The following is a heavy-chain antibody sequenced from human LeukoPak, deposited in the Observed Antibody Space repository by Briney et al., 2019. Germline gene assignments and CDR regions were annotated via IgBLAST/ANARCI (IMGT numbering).Heavy chain of an antibody. CDR2: ISYDGSNK. J-gene: IGHJ4*02. Sequence: PGRSLRLSCAASGFTFSSYAMHWVRQAPGKGLEWVAVISYDGSNKYYADSVKGRFTISRDNSKNTLYLQMNSLRAEDTAVYYCARDPLYSSSWYGSHFDYWGQGTLVTVSS. CDR3: ARDPLYSSSWYGSHFDY. D-gene: IGHD6-13*01. CDR1: GFTFSSYA. V-gene: IGHV3-30-3*01.